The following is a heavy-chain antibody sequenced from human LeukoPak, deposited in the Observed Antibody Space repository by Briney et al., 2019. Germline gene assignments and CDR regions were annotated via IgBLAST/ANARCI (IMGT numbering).Heavy chain of an antibody. V-gene: IGHV1-69*01. J-gene: IGHJ5*02. CDR1: GGTFSSYA. Sequence: ASVKVSCKASGGTFSSYAISWVRQAPGQGLEWMGGIIPIFGTANYAQKFQGRVTITADESTSTAYMELSRLRSDDTAVYYCARDVGYCSGGSCSGWFDPWGQGALVTVSS. CDR2: IIPIFGTA. CDR3: ARDVGYCSGGSCSGWFDP. D-gene: IGHD2-15*01.